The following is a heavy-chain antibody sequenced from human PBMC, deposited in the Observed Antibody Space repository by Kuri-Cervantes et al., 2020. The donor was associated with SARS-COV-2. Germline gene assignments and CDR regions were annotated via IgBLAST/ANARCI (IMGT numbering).Heavy chain of an antibody. D-gene: IGHD3-22*01. J-gene: IGHJ4*02. V-gene: IGHV3-30*03. Sequence: GESLKISCAASGFTFSSYGMHWVRQAPGKGLEWVAVISYDGSNKYYADSVKGRFTISRDNSKNTLYLQMNSLRAEDTAVYYCASNLSGYPEYDYWGQGTLVTVSS. CDR1: GFTFSSYG. CDR2: ISYDGSNK. CDR3: ASNLSGYPEYDY.